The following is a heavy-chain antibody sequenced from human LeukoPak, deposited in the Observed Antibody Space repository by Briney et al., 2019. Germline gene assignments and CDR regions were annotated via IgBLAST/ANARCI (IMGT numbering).Heavy chain of an antibody. V-gene: IGHV1-2*02. D-gene: IGHD4-17*01. J-gene: IGHJ4*02. CDR1: GYTFTGYY. CDR3: ARDRYYGRGYFDY. Sequence: ASVKVSCKASGYTFTGYYTHWVRQAPGQGLEWMGWINPNSGGTNYAQKFQGRVTMTRDTSISTAYMELSRLRSDDTAVYYCARDRYYGRGYFDYWGQGTLVTVSS. CDR2: INPNSGGT.